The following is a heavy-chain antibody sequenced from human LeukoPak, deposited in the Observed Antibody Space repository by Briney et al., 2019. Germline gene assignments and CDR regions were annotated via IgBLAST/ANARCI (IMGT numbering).Heavy chain of an antibody. J-gene: IGHJ4*02. CDR2: ISGSGGST. CDR1: GFTFSSYG. D-gene: IGHD3-9*01. V-gene: IGHV3-23*01. CDR3: AKPLKGTTDYDILTGYYTPSDY. Sequence: GGSLRLSCAASGFTFSSYGMSWVRQAPGKGLEWVSAISGSGGSTYYADSVKGRFTISRDNSKNTLYLQMNSLRAEDTAVYYCAKPLKGTTDYDILTGYYTPSDYWGQGTLVTVSS.